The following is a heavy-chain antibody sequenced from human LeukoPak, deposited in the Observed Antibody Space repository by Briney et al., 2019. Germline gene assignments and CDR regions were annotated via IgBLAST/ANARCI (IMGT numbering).Heavy chain of an antibody. D-gene: IGHD3-10*01. CDR1: GFTFSDYY. Sequence: GGSLRLSCAASGFTFSDYYMSWIRQAPGKGLEWVSYTSSSGSTIYYADSVKGRFTISRDNTKNSLYLQMNSLRAEDTAVYYCARDPQLLWFGELSFVWGQGTLVTVSS. V-gene: IGHV3-11*01. J-gene: IGHJ4*02. CDR2: TSSSGSTI. CDR3: ARDPQLLWFGELSFV.